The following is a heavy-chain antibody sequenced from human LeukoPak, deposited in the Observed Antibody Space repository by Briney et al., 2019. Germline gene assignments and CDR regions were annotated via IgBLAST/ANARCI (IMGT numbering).Heavy chain of an antibody. CDR2: IRNKANSYTT. CDR3: AKDARRSSGWWFFDH. D-gene: IGHD6-19*01. Sequence: GGSLTLSCATSGFTFSDHYMDWVRQAPGKGLEWVGRIRNKANSYTTEYDASVKGRFNISRDDSKNSLYLQMNSLRAEDTAVYYCAKDARRSSGWWFFDHWGQGTLVTVSS. V-gene: IGHV3-72*01. CDR1: GFTFSDHY. J-gene: IGHJ4*02.